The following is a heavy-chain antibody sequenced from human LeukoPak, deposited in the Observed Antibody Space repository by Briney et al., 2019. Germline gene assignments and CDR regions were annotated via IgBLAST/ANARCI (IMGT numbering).Heavy chain of an antibody. J-gene: IGHJ4*02. CDR1: GGSISSSSDY. V-gene: IGHV4-39*02. CDR2: IYYSGST. D-gene: IGHD1-26*01. CDR3: AKGGKWDVTPFDY. Sequence: SETLSLTCTVSGGSISSSSDYWGWIRQPPGKGLEWIGSIYYSGSTYYSPSLKSRVTISVDTSKNHQFSLKLSSVTAADTAVYYCAKGGKWDVTPFDYWGQGTLVTVSS.